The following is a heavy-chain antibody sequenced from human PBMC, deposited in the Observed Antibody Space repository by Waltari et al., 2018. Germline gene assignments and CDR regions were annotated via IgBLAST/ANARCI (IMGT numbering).Heavy chain of an antibody. Sequence: QVQLVQSGAEVKKPGSSVKVSCKASGGTFSNTVISWVRQAPGQGLEWMGGVSPIRVVPNYAQKFQGRVTFTEDESTSPAYMELSSLTSEDPAVYYCARDRSAATVTNWFDPWGQGTLVTVSS. CDR3: ARDRSAATVTNWFDP. V-gene: IGHV1-69*04. CDR2: VSPIRVVP. CDR1: GGTFSNTV. J-gene: IGHJ5*02. D-gene: IGHD4-17*01.